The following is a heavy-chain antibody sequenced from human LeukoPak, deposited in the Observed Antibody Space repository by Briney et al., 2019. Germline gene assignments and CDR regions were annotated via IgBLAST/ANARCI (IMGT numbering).Heavy chain of an antibody. Sequence: GGSLRLSCAASGFPFSAHGMNWIRQAPGKGLEWVSGISPSGDITYYADSVMGRFTISRDNAKNSLYLQMNSLSAEDTAVYYCARLIAARPYYYYMDVWGKGTTVTVSS. CDR3: ARLIAARPYYYYMDV. D-gene: IGHD6-6*01. J-gene: IGHJ6*03. CDR2: ISPSGDIT. CDR1: GFPFSAHG. V-gene: IGHV3-23*01.